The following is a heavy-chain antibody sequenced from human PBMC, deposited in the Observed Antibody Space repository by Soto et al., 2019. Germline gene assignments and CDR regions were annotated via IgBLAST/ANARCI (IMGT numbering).Heavy chain of an antibody. CDR1: GFTFSTYW. CDR3: ASDWFYMDV. CDR2: SSSDSGTI. Sequence: GGSLRLSCAASGFTFSTYWMHWVRQAPGKGLEWISYSSSDSGTIYYADSVKGRFSISRDNAKNSLFLQMNSLRVEDTAVYYCASDWFYMDVWGKGTSVTVSS. J-gene: IGHJ6*03. D-gene: IGHD3-9*01. V-gene: IGHV3-48*01.